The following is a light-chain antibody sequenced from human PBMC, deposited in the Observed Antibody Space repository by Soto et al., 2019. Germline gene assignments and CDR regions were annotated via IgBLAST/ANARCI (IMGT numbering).Light chain of an antibody. V-gene: IGKV3-11*01. CDR3: QQRSNWPPVT. J-gene: IGKJ4*01. CDR1: QSVSSY. Sequence: EIVLTQSPATLSLSPGERATLSCRASQSVSSYLAWYQQKPGQAPRLLIYDASNRATGIPARFSGSGSGTDFPLTSSRLAPEDVANYYCQQRSNWPPVTFGGGTKVEIK. CDR2: DAS.